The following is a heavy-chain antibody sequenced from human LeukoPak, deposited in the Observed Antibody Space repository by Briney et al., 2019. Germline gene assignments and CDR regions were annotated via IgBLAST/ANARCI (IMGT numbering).Heavy chain of an antibody. D-gene: IGHD4-11*01. CDR2: IWSDASNT. V-gene: IGHV3-33*06. Sequence: RRSLRLPCETSGFTFSHYGMHWVRQAPGAGLEWVAVIWSDASNTYYADSVKGRFTISRDNSRNTLYLQMSSLRAEDTAVYYCAKDAERGFDYSNSLNYWGQGTLVTVSP. J-gene: IGHJ4*02. CDR1: GFTFSHYG. CDR3: AKDAERGFDYSNSLNY.